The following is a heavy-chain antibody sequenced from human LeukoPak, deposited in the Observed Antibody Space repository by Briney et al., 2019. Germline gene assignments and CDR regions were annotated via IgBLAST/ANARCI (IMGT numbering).Heavy chain of an antibody. CDR2: ISSSSSTI. CDR3: ARGYDFWSGYFNY. CDR1: GFTFNSYW. D-gene: IGHD3-3*01. Sequence: GGSLRLSCAASGFTFNSYWMNWVRQAPGKGLEWVSYISSSSSTIYYADSVKGRFTISRDNSKNTLYLQMNSLRAEDTAVYYCARGYDFWSGYFNYWGQGTLVTVSS. J-gene: IGHJ4*02. V-gene: IGHV3-48*01.